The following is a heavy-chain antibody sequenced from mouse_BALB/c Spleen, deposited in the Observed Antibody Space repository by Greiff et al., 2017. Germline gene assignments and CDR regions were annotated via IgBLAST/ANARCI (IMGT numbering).Heavy chain of an antibody. CDR2: ISSGSSTI. V-gene: IGHV5-17*02. CDR3: AREDYDDYAMDY. Sequence: EVQLQESGGGLVQPGGSRKLSCAASGFTFSSFGMHWVRQAPEKGLEWVAYISSGSSTIYYADTVKGRFTISRDNPKNTLFLQMTSLRSEDTAMYYCAREDYDDYAMDYWGQGTSVTVSS. D-gene: IGHD2-4*01. CDR1: GFTFSSFG. J-gene: IGHJ4*01.